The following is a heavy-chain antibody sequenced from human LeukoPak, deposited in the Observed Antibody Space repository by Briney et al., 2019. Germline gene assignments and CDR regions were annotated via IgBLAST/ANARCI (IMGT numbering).Heavy chain of an antibody. V-gene: IGHV3-30*18. D-gene: IGHD6-19*01. CDR3: AKDPFEWLVPSGIDY. Sequence: PGGSLRLSCAASGFTFSNYGMHWVRQAPGKGLEWVAVISYDGSNKYYADSVKGRFTISRDNSKNTLYLQMNSLRAGDTAVYYCAKDPFEWLVPSGIDYWGQGTLVTVSS. CDR1: GFTFSNYG. CDR2: ISYDGSNK. J-gene: IGHJ4*02.